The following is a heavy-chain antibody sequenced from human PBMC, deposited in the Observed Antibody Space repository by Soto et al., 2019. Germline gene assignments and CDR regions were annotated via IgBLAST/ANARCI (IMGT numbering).Heavy chain of an antibody. J-gene: IGHJ4*02. V-gene: IGHV1-3*01. D-gene: IGHD4-17*01. CDR3: ARMKTTVTTVDY. CDR2: INAGNGNT. CDR1: GYTFTSYA. Sequence: ASVKVSCKASGYTFTSYAMHCVRQAPGQRLEWMGWINAGNGNTKYSQKFQGRVTITRDTSASTAYMELSSLRSEDTAVYYCARMKTTVTTVDYWGQGTLVTVSS.